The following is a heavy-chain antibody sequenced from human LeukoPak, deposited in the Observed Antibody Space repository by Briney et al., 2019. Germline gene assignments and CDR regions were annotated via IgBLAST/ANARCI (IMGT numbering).Heavy chain of an antibody. CDR3: ARWEAGMVYNWFDP. J-gene: IGHJ5*02. D-gene: IGHD3-3*01. CDR1: GGSISSYY. Sequence: PSETLSLTCTVSGGSISSYYWSWIRQPPGKGLEWIGYIYYSGSTNYNPSLKSRVTISVDTSKNQFSLKLSSVTAADTAVYYCARWEAGMVYNWFDPWGQGTLVTVSS. V-gene: IGHV4-59*08. CDR2: IYYSGST.